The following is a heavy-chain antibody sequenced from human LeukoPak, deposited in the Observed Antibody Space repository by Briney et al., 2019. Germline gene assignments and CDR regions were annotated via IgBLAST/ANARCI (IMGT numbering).Heavy chain of an antibody. J-gene: IGHJ4*02. CDR1: GFTFSSHA. CDR3: AHIGYDILTGYYN. CDR2: ISGSGGST. V-gene: IGHV3-23*01. Sequence: GGSLRLSCAASGFTFSSHAMSWVRQAPGKGLEWVSGISGSGGSTYYADSVKGRFTVSRDNSKNMLYLQMNSPRAADTAVYYCAHIGYDILTGYYNWGQGTLVFVSS. D-gene: IGHD3-9*01.